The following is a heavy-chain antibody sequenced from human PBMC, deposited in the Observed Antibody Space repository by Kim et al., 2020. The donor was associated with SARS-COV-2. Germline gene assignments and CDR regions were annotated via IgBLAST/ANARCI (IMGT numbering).Heavy chain of an antibody. Sequence: AVSVKSRITINPDTSKNQFSLQLNSVTPEDTAVYYCARSYSSSWYGWFDYWGQGTLVTVSS. CDR3: ARSYSSSWYGWFDY. D-gene: IGHD6-13*01. J-gene: IGHJ4*02. V-gene: IGHV6-1*01.